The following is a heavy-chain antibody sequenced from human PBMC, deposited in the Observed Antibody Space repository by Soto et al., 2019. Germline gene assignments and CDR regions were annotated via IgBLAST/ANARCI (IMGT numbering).Heavy chain of an antibody. D-gene: IGHD2-15*01. CDR1: GGSISSSGYY. CDR2: IYYSGST. J-gene: IGHJ4*02. Sequence: QLQLQESGPGLVKPSETLSLTCTVSGGSISSSGYYWGWIRQPPGKGLEWIGSIYYSGSTYYNPSLKSRLNISVDTSTNQFSLKLSSVTAADTAVYFCARLPLYCSGGSCYFGIDYWGQGTLVTVSS. CDR3: ARLPLYCSGGSCYFGIDY. V-gene: IGHV4-39*01.